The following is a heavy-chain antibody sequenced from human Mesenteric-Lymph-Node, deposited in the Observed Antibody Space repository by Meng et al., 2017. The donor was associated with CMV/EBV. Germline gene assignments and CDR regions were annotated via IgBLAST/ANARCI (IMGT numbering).Heavy chain of an antibody. CDR1: GGSFSSYT. CDR3: ATLRTWFGVLAIYYGMDV. J-gene: IGHJ6*02. CDR2: FIPFLGVA. Sequence: SVKVSCKASGGSFSSYTITWVRQAPGQGLEWMGRFIPFLGVANYAQKFQDRVTIIADTSTSTAYMELSSLRSDDTAVYYCATLRTWFGVLAIYYGMDVWGQGTTVTVSS. V-gene: IGHV1-69*02. D-gene: IGHD3-16*01.